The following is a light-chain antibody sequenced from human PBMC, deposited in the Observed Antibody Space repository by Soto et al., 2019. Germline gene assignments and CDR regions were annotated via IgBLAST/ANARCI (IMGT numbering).Light chain of an antibody. J-gene: IGKJ5*01. CDR3: LQHNDYPLT. CDR1: QAIKNH. V-gene: IGKV1-17*01. CDR2: AAS. Sequence: DIQMTQSPSSLSASVGDRVTITCRASQAIKNHLGWYQQKPGQAPKRLIYAASTLHSGVPSRFSGNASGTEFTLTISSLQPEDFATYYCLQHNDYPLTFGQGTRLEIK.